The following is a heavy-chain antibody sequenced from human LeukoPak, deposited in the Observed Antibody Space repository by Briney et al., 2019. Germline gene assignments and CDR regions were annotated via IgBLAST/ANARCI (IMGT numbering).Heavy chain of an antibody. CDR1: GGSVSSYS. D-gene: IGHD7-27*01. CDR3: ARGWGYFDS. CDR2: IYYSGST. J-gene: IGHJ4*02. Sequence: PSETLSLTCNVSGGSVSSYSLSWIRQPPGKGLEWIGYIYYSGSTNYSPSLKSRVTISVDTSKKQFSLKLGSATAADTAVYYCARGWGYFDSWGQGTLVTVSS. V-gene: IGHV4-59*08.